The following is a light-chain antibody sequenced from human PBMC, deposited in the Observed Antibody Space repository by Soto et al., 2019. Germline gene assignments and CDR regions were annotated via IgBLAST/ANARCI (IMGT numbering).Light chain of an antibody. CDR2: EAS. CDR1: QSINTW. V-gene: IGKV1-5*01. CDR3: QQYNTYSRT. Sequence: DMQLTQSPSSLSASVGDRVTITCRASQSINTWLAWYQQKPGKAPNLLIYEASSLESGVPSRFSGSGSGTEFTLTISSXQPGDFATYYCQQYNTYSRTVGQGTKVDIK. J-gene: IGKJ1*01.